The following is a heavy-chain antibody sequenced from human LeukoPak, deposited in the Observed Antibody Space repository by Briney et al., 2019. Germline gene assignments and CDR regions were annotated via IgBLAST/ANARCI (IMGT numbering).Heavy chain of an antibody. V-gene: IGHV3-11*06. CDR1: GFTFSDSY. J-gene: IGHJ4*02. Sequence: GGSLRLSCAASGFTFSDSYMSWIRQAPGKGLEWVSYISTGSIYKKYADSVQGRFTISGDNAKNSLYLQMNSLRVDDTAVYYCARVSPDSSSWYGTYYFDYWGQGTLVTVSS. D-gene: IGHD6-13*01. CDR3: ARVSPDSSSWYGTYYFDY. CDR2: ISTGSIYK.